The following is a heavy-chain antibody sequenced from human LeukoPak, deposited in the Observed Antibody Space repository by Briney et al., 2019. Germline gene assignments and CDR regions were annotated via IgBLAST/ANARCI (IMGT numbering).Heavy chain of an antibody. D-gene: IGHD3-22*01. V-gene: IGHV3-21*01. CDR2: ISSSSSYI. Sequence: PGGSLRLSCAASGFTFSSYEMNWVRQAPGKGLEWVSSISSSSSYIYYADSVKGRFTISRDNAKNSLYLQMNSLRAEDTAVYYCATMIAADAFDIWGQGTMVTVSS. CDR3: ATMIAADAFDI. CDR1: GFTFSSYE. J-gene: IGHJ3*02.